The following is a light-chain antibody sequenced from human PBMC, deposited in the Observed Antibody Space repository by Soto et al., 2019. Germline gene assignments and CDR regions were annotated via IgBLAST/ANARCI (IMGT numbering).Light chain of an antibody. CDR3: SSYTSSSTYV. CDR2: DVS. V-gene: IGLV2-14*01. Sequence: SALSQPASECGSPGQSITISCTGTSSDVGGYHYVSWYQQYPGKAPKVMIYDVSNRPSGVSNRFSGSKSGTTASLTISGLQAEDEADYYCSSYTSSSTYVFGTGTKVTVL. J-gene: IGLJ1*01. CDR1: SSDVGGYHY.